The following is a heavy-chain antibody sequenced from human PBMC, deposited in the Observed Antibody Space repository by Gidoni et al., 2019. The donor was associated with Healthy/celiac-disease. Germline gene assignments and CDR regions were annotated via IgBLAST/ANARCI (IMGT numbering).Heavy chain of an antibody. D-gene: IGHD3-3*01. CDR1: GFTFRSYA. V-gene: IGHV3-23*01. CDR2: ISGSGGST. J-gene: IGHJ4*02. CDR3: AKDSIRRFLEWLLLDY. Sequence: EVQLLESGGGLVQPGGSLRLSCAASGFTFRSYAMSWVRQAPGKGLEWVSAISGSGGSTYYADSVKGRFTISRDNSKNTLYLQMNSLRAEDTAVYYCAKDSIRRFLEWLLLDYWGQGTLVTVSS.